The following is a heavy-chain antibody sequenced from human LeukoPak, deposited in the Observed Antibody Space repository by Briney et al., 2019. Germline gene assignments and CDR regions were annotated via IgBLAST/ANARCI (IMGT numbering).Heavy chain of an antibody. CDR1: GFTFSIFG. V-gene: IGHV3-30*18. J-gene: IGHJ4*02. CDR2: ISPDGNKE. D-gene: IGHD1/OR15-1a*01. CDR3: AKINNVDDF. Sequence: GGSLRLSCAASGFTFSIFGIHWVRQAPGKGLEWVAAISPDGNKEYYTESVKGRFTVSRDNSNNMIYLQINSLRGEDSAFYYCAKINNVDDFWGQGTLVTVSS.